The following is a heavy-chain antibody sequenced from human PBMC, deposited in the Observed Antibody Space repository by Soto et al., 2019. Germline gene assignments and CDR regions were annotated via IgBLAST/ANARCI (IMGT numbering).Heavy chain of an antibody. V-gene: IGHV1-2*02. CDR1: GYIFTDYH. CDR2: INPNSGDT. Sequence: QVQLVQSGAEVKKPGASVKVSCTTSGYIFTDYHIHWVRQAPGQGLEWMGFINPNSGDTDFAQKFTSRVTTTTDTSVNLVHTQVSGRMSDDDAVYYWARDARGTRGFDEMDIWGQGTTVAVSS. D-gene: IGHD3-9*01. J-gene: IGHJ6*02. CDR3: ARDARGTRGFDEMDI.